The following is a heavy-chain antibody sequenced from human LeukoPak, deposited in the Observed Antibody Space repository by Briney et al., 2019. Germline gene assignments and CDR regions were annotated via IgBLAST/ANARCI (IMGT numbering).Heavy chain of an antibody. CDR2: INADSGTT. V-gene: IGHV3-23*01. J-gene: IGHJ5*01. D-gene: IGHD6-19*01. CDR1: GFAFNVYA. CDR3: AKPISGGLAVTADWFHP. Sequence: GSLRLSCAASGFAFNVYAMSWLRQPPGKGLEWVSTINADSGTTSYSASVRGRFSISRDNSKSTLYLQLSTLRADDTATYYCAKPISGGLAVTADWFHPWGQGTLVVVSS.